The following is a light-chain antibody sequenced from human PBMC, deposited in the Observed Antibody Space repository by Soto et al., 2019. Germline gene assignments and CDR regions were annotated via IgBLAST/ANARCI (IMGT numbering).Light chain of an antibody. J-gene: IGKJ1*01. CDR3: QQYNSYSKT. V-gene: IGKV1-5*01. CDR1: QSISSW. Sequence: DIQMNQSPSTLSASVGDRLTITCRASQSISSWLAWYQQKPGKAPKLLIFDASSLESGVPSRFSGSGSGTEFTLTISSLQPDDFATYYCQQYNSYSKTFGQGTKVDIK. CDR2: DAS.